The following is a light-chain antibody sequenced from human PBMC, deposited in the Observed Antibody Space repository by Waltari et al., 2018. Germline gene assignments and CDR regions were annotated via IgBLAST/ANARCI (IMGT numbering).Light chain of an antibody. V-gene: IGLV2-14*03. J-gene: IGLJ2*01. Sequence: QSALTQPASVSGSPGQSITISCTGTSSHIGGSNYVSWYQQVPGKAPKLMIYDVSNRPSGVSSRFSGSKSGNTASLTISGLQAEDEADYFCSSYMDSSTLELFGGGTSLTVL. CDR2: DVS. CDR1: SSHIGGSNY. CDR3: SSYMDSSTLEL.